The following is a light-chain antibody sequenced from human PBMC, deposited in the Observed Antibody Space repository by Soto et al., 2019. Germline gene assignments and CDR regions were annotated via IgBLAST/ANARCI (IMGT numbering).Light chain of an antibody. Sequence: EVALTQSPVTLSLSPGERATLSCRASQSVSSNLAWYQQKPGQAPRLLIYGASTRATGIPARFSGSGSGTDFTLTISSLEPEDFGLYYCQPRSDWFTFGQGTRLEI. J-gene: IGKJ5*01. CDR2: GAS. V-gene: IGKV3-11*01. CDR1: QSVSSN. CDR3: QPRSDWFT.